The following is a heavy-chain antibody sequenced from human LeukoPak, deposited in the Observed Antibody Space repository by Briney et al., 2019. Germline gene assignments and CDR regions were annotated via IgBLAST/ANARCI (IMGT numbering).Heavy chain of an antibody. D-gene: IGHD2-2*01. CDR1: GFTLSRYG. V-gene: IGHV3-64D*06. CDR2: ISSNGGST. J-gene: IGHJ4*02. Sequence: GGSLRLSCSASGFTLSRYGMHWVRQAPGKGLEYVSGISSNGGSTNYADSVKGRFTISRDNSKDTLHLQMSSLRAEDTAVYYCVKGYCSSISCSLIDYGGQGTLVTVSS. CDR3: VKGYCSSISCSLIDY.